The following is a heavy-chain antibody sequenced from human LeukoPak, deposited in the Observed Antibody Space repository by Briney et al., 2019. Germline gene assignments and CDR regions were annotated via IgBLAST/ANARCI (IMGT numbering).Heavy chain of an antibody. J-gene: IGHJ3*02. V-gene: IGHV4-59*01. D-gene: IGHD3-3*01. CDR3: ARDRGHYDFWSGYQIDAFDI. Sequence: SETLSLTCTVSGGSISSYYWSWIRQPPGKGLEWIGYIYYSGSTNYNPSLKSRVTISVDTSKNQFSLKLSSVTAADTAVYYCARDRGHYDFWSGYQIDAFDIWGQGTMVTVSS. CDR1: GGSISSYY. CDR2: IYYSGST.